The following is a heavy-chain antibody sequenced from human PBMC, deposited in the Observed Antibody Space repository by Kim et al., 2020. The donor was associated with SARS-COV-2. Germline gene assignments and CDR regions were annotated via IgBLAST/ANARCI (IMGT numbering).Heavy chain of an antibody. Sequence: GGSLRLSCAASGFTFSSYAMSWVRQAPGKGLVWVSVIYSGGSSTYYADSVKGRFTISRDNSKNTLYLQMNSLRAEDTAVYYCAKDQGNDYGDYVSLGDYGMDVWGQGTTVTVSS. CDR3: AKDQGNDYGDYVSLGDYGMDV. V-gene: IGHV3-23*03. CDR2: IYSGGSST. CDR1: GFTFSSYA. J-gene: IGHJ6*02. D-gene: IGHD4-17*01.